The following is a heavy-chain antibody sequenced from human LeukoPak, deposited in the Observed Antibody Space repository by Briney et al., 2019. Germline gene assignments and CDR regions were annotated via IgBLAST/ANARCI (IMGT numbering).Heavy chain of an antibody. Sequence: GGSLRLSCAASGFTFDDYAMHWVRQAPGKGLEWVSVLYTGGGTDHADSVKGRFTISRDNSKNTLSLQMNSLRVEDTAIYYCTRSGYRHPYHFDSWGQGTLVTVSS. D-gene: IGHD3-22*01. CDR3: TRSGYRHPYHFDS. V-gene: IGHV3-53*01. CDR1: GFTFDDYA. CDR2: LYTGGGT. J-gene: IGHJ4*02.